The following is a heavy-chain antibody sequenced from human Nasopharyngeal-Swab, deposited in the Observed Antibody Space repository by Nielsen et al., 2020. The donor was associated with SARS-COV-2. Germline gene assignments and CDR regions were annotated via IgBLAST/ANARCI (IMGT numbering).Heavy chain of an antibody. CDR3: ARGQYQMLSGYYFDY. CDR1: TDSISSYY. Sequence: SETLSLTCTVSTDSISSYYWSWIRQPPGKGLEWIGFIYNSGNTHYNPSLKSRVTLSADTSKKQFSLMLTSVTAADTAVYFCARGQYQMLSGYYFDYWAQGTLVTVSS. CDR2: IYNSGNT. D-gene: IGHD4-11*01. J-gene: IGHJ4*02. V-gene: IGHV4-59*01.